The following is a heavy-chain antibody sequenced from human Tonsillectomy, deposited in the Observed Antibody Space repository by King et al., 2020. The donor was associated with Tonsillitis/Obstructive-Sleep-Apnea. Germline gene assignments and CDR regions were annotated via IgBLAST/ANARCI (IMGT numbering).Heavy chain of an antibody. D-gene: IGHD6-13*01. CDR2: MIADNGTT. V-gene: IGHV1-18*01. Sequence: QLVQSGAEVKKPGASVKVSCKASGYTFTSYGISWVRQAPGHGLEWMGCMIADNGTTKSEQKIKGRVTMTTDTSTSTAYMELRSLRSDDTAVYYCAREVVGDSSSWFDYWGQGTLVTVSS. J-gene: IGHJ4*02. CDR1: GYTFTSYG. CDR3: AREVVGDSSSWFDY.